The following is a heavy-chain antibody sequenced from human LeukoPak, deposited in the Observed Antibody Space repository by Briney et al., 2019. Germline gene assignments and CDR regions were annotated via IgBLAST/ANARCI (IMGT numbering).Heavy chain of an antibody. V-gene: IGHV1-8*02. CDR2: MNPNSGNT. CDR1: GGTFSSYA. CDR3: AREGGALGSNVEFDY. D-gene: IGHD3-16*01. Sequence: ASVKVSCKASGGTFSSYAISWVRQAPGQGLEWMGWMNPNSGNTGYAQKFQGRVTMTRNTSISTAYMELSSLRAEDTAVYYCAREGGALGSNVEFDYWGQGTLVTVSS. J-gene: IGHJ4*02.